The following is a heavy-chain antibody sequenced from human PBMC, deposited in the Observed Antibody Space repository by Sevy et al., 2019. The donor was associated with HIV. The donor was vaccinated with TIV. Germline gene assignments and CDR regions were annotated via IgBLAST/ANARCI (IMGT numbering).Heavy chain of an antibody. J-gene: IGHJ3*02. CDR1: GDSVSSNSAA. D-gene: IGHD3-22*01. CDR3: ASLHYYDSSVGNDAFDI. V-gene: IGHV6-1*01. CDR2: TYYRSKWYN. Sequence: QSQTLSLTCAISGDSVSSNSAAWNWIRQSPSRGLEWLGRTYYRSKWYNDYAVSVKSRITINPDTSKNQFSLQLNSVTPEDTAVYYCASLHYYDSSVGNDAFDIWGQGIMVTVSS.